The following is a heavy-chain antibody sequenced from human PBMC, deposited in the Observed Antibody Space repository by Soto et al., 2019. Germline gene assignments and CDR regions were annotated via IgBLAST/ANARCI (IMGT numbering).Heavy chain of an antibody. Sequence: QVQLQESGPGLVKPSETLSLICTVSGGSVSSGSYYWSWIRQPPGKGLEWIGYIYYSGITNYIPSHKSRVTISVDTSKNQFSLKLGSVTAADTAVYYCARGVLALDIEVGPGARYGMDVWGQGTTVTVSS. J-gene: IGHJ6*02. V-gene: IGHV4-61*01. D-gene: IGHD2-2*01. CDR3: ARGVLALDIEVGPGARYGMDV. CDR2: IYYSGIT. CDR1: GGSVSSGSYY.